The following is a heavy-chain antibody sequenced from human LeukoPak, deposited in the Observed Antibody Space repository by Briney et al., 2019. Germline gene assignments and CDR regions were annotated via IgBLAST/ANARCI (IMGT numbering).Heavy chain of an antibody. CDR1: GFTFSSYG. CDR3: AKATRPLYWYFDF. CDR2: VSYDGSNR. V-gene: IGHV3-30*18. D-gene: IGHD6-6*01. J-gene: IGHJ2*01. Sequence: PGGSLRLSCAASGFTFSSYGMHWVRQAPGRGLEWVAVVSYDGSNRYYADSVKGRFTISRGNSKNTLYLQMNSLRAEDTALYYCAKATRPLYWYFDFWGRGTLVTVSS.